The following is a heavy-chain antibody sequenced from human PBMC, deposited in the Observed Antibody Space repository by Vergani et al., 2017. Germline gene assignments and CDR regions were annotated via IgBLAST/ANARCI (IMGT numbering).Heavy chain of an antibody. J-gene: IGHJ6*03. V-gene: IGHV4-61*10. Sequence: QVQLQESGPGLVKPSETLSLTCTVSGGSVSSGSYYWSWIRQPAGKGLEWIGYIYYSGSTNYNPSLKSRVTISVDTSKNKFSLKLSSVTAADTAVYYCAREIHCSGGSCYTDYYYMDVWGKGTTVTVSS. CDR2: IYYSGST. CDR3: AREIHCSGGSCYTDYYYMDV. D-gene: IGHD2-15*01. CDR1: GGSVSSGSYY.